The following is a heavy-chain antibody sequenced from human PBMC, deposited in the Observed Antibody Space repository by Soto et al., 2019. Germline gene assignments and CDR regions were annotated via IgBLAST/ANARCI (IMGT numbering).Heavy chain of an antibody. J-gene: IGHJ4*02. CDR1: GFTFSSYG. Sequence: GGSLRLSCAASGFTFSSYGMHWVRQAPGKGLEWVAVIWYDGSNKYYADSVKGRFTISRDNSKNTLYLQMNSLRAEDTAVYHCAREGQQLDYFDYWGQGTLVTVSS. CDR2: IWYDGSNK. CDR3: AREGQQLDYFDY. D-gene: IGHD6-13*01. V-gene: IGHV3-33*01.